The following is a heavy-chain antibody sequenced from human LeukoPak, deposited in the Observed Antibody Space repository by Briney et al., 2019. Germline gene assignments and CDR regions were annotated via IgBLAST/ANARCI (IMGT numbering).Heavy chain of an antibody. J-gene: IGHJ3*02. CDR2: ISYDGSNK. CDR1: GFTFSSYG. D-gene: IGHD1-26*01. V-gene: IGHV3-30*18. CDR3: AKLGIDAFDI. Sequence: GGSLRLSCAASGFTFSSYGMHWVRQAPGKGLEWVAVISYDGSNKYYADSVKGRFTISRDNSKNTLYLQMNSLRVEDTAVYYCAKLGIDAFDIWGQGTMVTVSS.